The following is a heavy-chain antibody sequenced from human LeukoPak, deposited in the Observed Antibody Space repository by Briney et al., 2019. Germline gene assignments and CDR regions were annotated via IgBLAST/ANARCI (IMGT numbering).Heavy chain of an antibody. J-gene: IGHJ5*02. V-gene: IGHV5-10-1*01. CDR2: IDPSDSYT. CDR1: GYSFTSYW. D-gene: IGHD2-2*01. Sequence: GESLKISCKGSGYSFTSYWISWVRQMPGKGLEWMGRIDPSDSYTNYSPSFQGHVTISADKSISTAYLQWSSLKASDTAMYYCARHNDIVVVPAAGYNWFDPWGQGTLVTVSS. CDR3: ARHNDIVVVPAAGYNWFDP.